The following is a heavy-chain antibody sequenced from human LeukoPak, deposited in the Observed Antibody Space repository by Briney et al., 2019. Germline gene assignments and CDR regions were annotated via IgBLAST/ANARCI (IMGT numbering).Heavy chain of an antibody. CDR2: IYSVHSAGSA. J-gene: IGHJ4*02. D-gene: IGHD4-23*01. CDR3: ARAFRWPGIQFDY. V-gene: IGHV3-53*01. Sequence: GGSLRLSCAASGFSVSDNFMTWVRQAPGKGLEWVSVIYSVHSAGSAYYVDSVKGRFTISKDTSKNILYRQMNSLRVEDTAVYYCARAFRWPGIQFDYWGQGNLVTVSS. CDR1: GFSVSDNF.